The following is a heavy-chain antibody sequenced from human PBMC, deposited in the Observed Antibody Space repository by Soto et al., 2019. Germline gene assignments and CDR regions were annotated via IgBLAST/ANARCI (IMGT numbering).Heavy chain of an antibody. J-gene: IGHJ4*02. Sequence: GGSLRLSCAASGFTFSSYAMHWVRQAPGKGLEWVAVISYDGSNKYYADSVKGRFTISRDNSKNTLYLQMNSLRAEDTAVYYCASLRYSTSDLYRGQGTLVPVSS. CDR1: GFTFSSYA. CDR2: ISYDGSNK. D-gene: IGHD6-6*01. CDR3: ASLRYSTSDLY. V-gene: IGHV3-30-3*01.